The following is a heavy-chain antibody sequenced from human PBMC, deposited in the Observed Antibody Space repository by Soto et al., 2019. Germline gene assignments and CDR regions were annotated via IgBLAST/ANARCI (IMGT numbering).Heavy chain of an antibody. Sequence: QVQLVESGGGVVQPGRSLRLSCAASGFSFSTYGMHWVRQAPGKGLEWVTVISDDGSKKYYADSVKGRFTISRNKSKDTLYLQMNSLRAEDTAVYFCAKGAVAVWRSDYNYYYLDGWGTGTTVTVSS. V-gene: IGHV3-30*18. CDR3: AKGAVAVWRSDYNYYYLDG. D-gene: IGHD6-19*01. CDR1: GFSFSTYG. CDR2: ISDDGSKK. J-gene: IGHJ6*03.